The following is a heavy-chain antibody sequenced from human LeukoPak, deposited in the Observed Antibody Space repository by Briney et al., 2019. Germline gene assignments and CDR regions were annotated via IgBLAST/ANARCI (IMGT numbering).Heavy chain of an antibody. V-gene: IGHV3-73*01. J-gene: IGHJ4*02. Sequence: GGSLRLSCAASGFTFSGSDIHWVRQASGKGLEWVGRITTKPDNYATAYAASVKGRFTISRDDSESTAYLEMNSLKTEDTAVYYCTTYRSGHYWGQGTLVTVSS. CDR2: ITTKPDNYAT. CDR3: TTYRSGHY. D-gene: IGHD6-19*01. CDR1: GFTFSGSD.